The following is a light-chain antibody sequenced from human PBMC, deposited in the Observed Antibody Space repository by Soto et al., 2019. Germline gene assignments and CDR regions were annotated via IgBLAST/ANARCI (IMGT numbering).Light chain of an antibody. CDR2: KAS. CDR1: QSVSRW. J-gene: IGKJ1*01. CDR3: QQYNDNWT. V-gene: IGKV1-5*03. Sequence: DVAVTQTNYTMSASVRDRVTITSRASQSVSRWLAWYQQKPGKAPKLLIYKASTLESGVPSRFSGSGSGTEFTLAISSLQPDDSATYYCQQYNDNWTFGQGTKVDIK.